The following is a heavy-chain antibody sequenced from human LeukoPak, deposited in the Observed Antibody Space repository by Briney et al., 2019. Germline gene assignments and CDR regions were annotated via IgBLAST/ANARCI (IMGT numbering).Heavy chain of an antibody. CDR1: GFTFSSYS. CDR3: AREGYYGSGSPPSLYFDY. CDR2: TSSDLNVK. J-gene: IGHJ4*02. Sequence: PGGSLRLSCAASGFTFSSYSMNWVRQAPGKGLEWVAVTSSDLNVKLYADSVKGRLTISRDNSRSTLYLQMNSLRPEDTAIYYCAREGYYGSGSPPSLYFDYWGQGTLVTVSS. V-gene: IGHV3-30*03. D-gene: IGHD3-10*01.